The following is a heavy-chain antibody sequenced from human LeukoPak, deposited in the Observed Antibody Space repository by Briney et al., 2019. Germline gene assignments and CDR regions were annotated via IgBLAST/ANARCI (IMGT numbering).Heavy chain of an antibody. CDR1: GFTFSSYS. J-gene: IGHJ3*02. CDR3: ARESFIAAAGTSHDALDI. CDR2: ISSSSSYI. D-gene: IGHD6-13*01. V-gene: IGHV3-21*01. Sequence: GGSLRLSCAASGFTFSSYSMNWVRQAPGKGLEWVSSISSSSSYIYYADSVKGRFTISRDNAKNSLYLQMNSLRAEDTAVYYCARESFIAAAGTSHDALDIWGQGTMVTVSS.